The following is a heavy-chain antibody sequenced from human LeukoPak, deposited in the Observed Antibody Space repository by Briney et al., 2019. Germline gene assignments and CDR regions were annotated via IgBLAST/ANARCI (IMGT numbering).Heavy chain of an antibody. CDR2: INGTGSTT. V-gene: IGHV3-23*01. CDR1: GFIFRNYY. D-gene: IGHD2-2*01. J-gene: IGHJ5*02. CDR3: HIVVVPAAKNWFDP. Sequence: GGSLRLSCEGSGFIFRNYYMSWVRQAPGKGLEWVAAINGTGSTTYYADSVKGRFTISRDNSKNTLYLQMNSLRAEDTAVYYCHIVVVPAAKNWFDPWGQGTLVTVSS.